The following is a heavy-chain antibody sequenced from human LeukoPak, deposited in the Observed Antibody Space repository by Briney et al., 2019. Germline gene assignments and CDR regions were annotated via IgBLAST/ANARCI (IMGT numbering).Heavy chain of an antibody. CDR2: IYYSGST. D-gene: IGHD6-13*01. CDR3: ARLGYSVSWTDC. Sequence: SETLSLTCAVYGGSFSGYYWSWIRQPPGKRLEWIGSIYYSGSTYYNPSLKSRVTISVDTSKNQFSLRLSSVTAADMAVYFCARLGYSVSWTDCWGQGTLVTVSS. CDR1: GGSFSGYY. J-gene: IGHJ4*02. V-gene: IGHV4-34*01.